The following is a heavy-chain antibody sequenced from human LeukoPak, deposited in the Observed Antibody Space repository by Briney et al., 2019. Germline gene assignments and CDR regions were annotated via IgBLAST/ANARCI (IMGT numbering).Heavy chain of an antibody. CDR3: AKDSLADIDY. Sequence: GGSLRLSCAASGFIFSTYGRYWVRPAPGKGLEWVAFIRHDGSIKNYADSVKGRSTISRDNSKNTLYLQMNSPRAEDTAVYYCAKDSLADIDYWGQGTLVTVSS. CDR2: IRHDGSIK. CDR1: GFIFSTYG. J-gene: IGHJ4*02. V-gene: IGHV3-30*02. D-gene: IGHD3-16*01.